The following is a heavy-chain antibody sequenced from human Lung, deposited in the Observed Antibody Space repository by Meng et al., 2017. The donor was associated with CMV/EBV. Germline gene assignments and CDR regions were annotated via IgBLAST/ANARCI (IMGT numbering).Heavy chain of an antibody. V-gene: IGHV1-46*01. CDR3: ARDLVGYDAFDV. Sequence: SVXVSXXASGYTFITYYIHWVRQAPGQGLEWMGRINPDGGTTTYSQKFQGGVTLTSDTSTNTVYMELSRLRYEDTAVYYCARDLVGYDAFDVWGQGTMVTVSS. CDR2: INPDGGTT. J-gene: IGHJ3*01. CDR1: GYTFITYY. D-gene: IGHD3-22*01.